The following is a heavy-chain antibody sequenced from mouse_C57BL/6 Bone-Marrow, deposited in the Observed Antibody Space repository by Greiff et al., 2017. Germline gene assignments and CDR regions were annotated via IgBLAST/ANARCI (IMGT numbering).Heavy chain of an antibody. CDR2: ISSGGSYT. CDR1: GFTFSSYG. D-gene: IGHD2-3*01. V-gene: IGHV5-6*01. Sequence: EVKLMESGGDLVKPGGSLKLSCAASGFTFSSYGMSWVRQTPDKRLEWVATISSGGSYTYYPDSVKGRFTISRDNAKNTLYLQMSSLKSEDTAMYYCARHGGYYERFAYWGQGTLVTVSA. CDR3: ARHGGYYERFAY. J-gene: IGHJ3*01.